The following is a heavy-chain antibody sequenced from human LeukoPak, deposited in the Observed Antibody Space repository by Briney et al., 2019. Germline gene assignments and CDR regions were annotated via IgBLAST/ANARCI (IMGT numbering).Heavy chain of an antibody. CDR3: ARYIVATRAFGY. CDR2: INAGNGNT. Sequence: ASVTVSCKASGYTFTSYAMHWVRQAPGQRLEWMGWINAGNGNTKYSQKFQGRVTITRDTSASTAYMELSSLRSEDTAVYYCARYIVATRAFGYWGQGTLVTVSS. V-gene: IGHV1-3*01. J-gene: IGHJ4*02. CDR1: GYTFTSYA. D-gene: IGHD5-12*01.